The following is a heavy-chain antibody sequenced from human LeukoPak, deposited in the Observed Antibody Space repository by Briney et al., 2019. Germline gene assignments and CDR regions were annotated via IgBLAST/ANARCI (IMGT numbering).Heavy chain of an antibody. V-gene: IGHV1-18*04. D-gene: IGHD3-3*01. CDR1: VYTFINHG. J-gene: IGHJ6*02. Sequence: ASVTVSFKASVYTFINHGISWLRQAPAKGREGMGWINVYNGKTNYVHKLQGRVTMTTDTTTSTAYMELRSLRSDDTAVYYCARRITIFGVADYNGMDVWGQGTTVTVSS. CDR2: INVYNGKT. CDR3: ARRITIFGVADYNGMDV.